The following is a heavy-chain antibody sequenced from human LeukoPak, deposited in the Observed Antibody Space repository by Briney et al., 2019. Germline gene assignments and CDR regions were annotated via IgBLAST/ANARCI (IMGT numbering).Heavy chain of an antibody. CDR1: GFIFSNFA. D-gene: IGHD5-24*01. CDR3: ARWLPAAVAFDI. CDR2: IGGSGDFT. J-gene: IGHJ3*02. V-gene: IGHV3-23*01. Sequence: PGGSLRLSCVASGFIFSNFAMHWVRQAPGKGLEWVSAIGGSGDFTYYAEYVRGRFTISRDNSKKTLYLQMNSLRSEDTAVYYCARWLPAAVAFDIWGQGTMVAVSS.